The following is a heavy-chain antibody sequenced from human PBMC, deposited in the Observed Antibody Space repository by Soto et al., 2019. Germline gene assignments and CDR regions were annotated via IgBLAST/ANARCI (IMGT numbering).Heavy chain of an antibody. CDR2: IYYSGST. CDR1: GYSISSSNW. D-gene: IGHD3-22*01. V-gene: IGHV4-28*03. CDR3: VRGPSYYYDSSGSYDY. Sequence: PSETLSLTCAVSGYSISSSNWWGWIRQPPGKGLEWTGYIYYSGSTNYNPSLKSRVTISVDTSENQFSLKLSSVTAADTAVYYCVRGPSYYYDSSGSYDYWGQGTLVTVSS. J-gene: IGHJ4*02.